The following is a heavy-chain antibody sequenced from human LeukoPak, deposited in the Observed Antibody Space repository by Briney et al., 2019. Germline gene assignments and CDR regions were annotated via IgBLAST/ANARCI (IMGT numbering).Heavy chain of an antibody. V-gene: IGHV3-21*01. CDR1: GFTFSSYS. Sequence: GGSLTLSCAASGFTFSSYSMNWVRQAPGKGLEWVSSISSSSSYIYYADSVKGRFTISRDNAKNSLYLQMNSLRAEDTAVYYCARDGAVAGIDNAFDIWGQGTMVTVSS. CDR3: ARDGAVAGIDNAFDI. J-gene: IGHJ3*02. D-gene: IGHD6-19*01. CDR2: ISSSSSYI.